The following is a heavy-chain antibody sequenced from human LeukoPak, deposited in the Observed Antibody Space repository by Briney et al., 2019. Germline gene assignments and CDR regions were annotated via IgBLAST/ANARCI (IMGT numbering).Heavy chain of an antibody. J-gene: IGHJ6*01. D-gene: IGHD3-10*01. CDR3: ARGRHYPTYYCYCVVV. Sequence: SETLSLTCTVSGGSISSSSNYWGCIRQPPGKGLEWIGSIFYSGSTYYNPSLKSRVTISLDTSKNQFSLKLTSVTAADTAVYFCARGRHYPTYYCYCVVVWGEGTTVTVSS. CDR1: GGSISSSSNY. V-gene: IGHV4-39*01. CDR2: IFYSGST.